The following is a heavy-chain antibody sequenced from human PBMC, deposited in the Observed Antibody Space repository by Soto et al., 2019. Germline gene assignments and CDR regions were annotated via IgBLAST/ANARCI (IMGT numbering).Heavy chain of an antibody. Sequence: PSETLSLTCSVSGNSISSYFRSWIRQTPGKGLEWVGFIYDSVDTQYNPSLESRATISLDTSKSQFSLRLRSATAADTAMYYCVSSRSAIYGDAFDVWGRGTMVTFSS. CDR1: GNSISSYF. V-gene: IGHV4-59*01. CDR2: IYDSVDT. D-gene: IGHD2-2*01. CDR3: VSSRSAIYGDAFDV. J-gene: IGHJ3*01.